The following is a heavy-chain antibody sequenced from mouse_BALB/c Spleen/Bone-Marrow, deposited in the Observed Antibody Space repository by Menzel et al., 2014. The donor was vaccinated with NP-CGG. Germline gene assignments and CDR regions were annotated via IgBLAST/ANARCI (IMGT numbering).Heavy chain of an antibody. CDR2: ISNGGGST. J-gene: IGHJ4*01. V-gene: IGHV5-12*02. CDR3: ARHLYGNYGAMDY. D-gene: IGHD2-1*01. Sequence: EVKRMESGGGLVQPGGSLKLSCATSGFTFSDYYMYWVRQTPEKRLEWVAYISNGGGSTYYPDTVKGRFTISRDNAKNTLYLQMSRLKSEDTAMYYCARHLYGNYGAMDYWGQGTSVTVSS. CDR1: GFTFSDYY.